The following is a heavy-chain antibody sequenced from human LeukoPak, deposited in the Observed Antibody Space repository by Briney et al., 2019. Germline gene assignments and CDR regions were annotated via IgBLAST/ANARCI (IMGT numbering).Heavy chain of an antibody. J-gene: IGHJ4*02. CDR2: ISSTSSYT. D-gene: IGHD6-19*01. CDR1: GFTFSDYY. Sequence: GGSLRLSCAASGFTFSDYYMSWIRQAPGKGLEWVSYISSTSSYTNHADSVKGRFTISRDNAKSSLYLQMNSLRAEDTAVYYCATDGQSSGWYGFDYWGQGTLVTVSS. V-gene: IGHV3-11*06. CDR3: ATDGQSSGWYGFDY.